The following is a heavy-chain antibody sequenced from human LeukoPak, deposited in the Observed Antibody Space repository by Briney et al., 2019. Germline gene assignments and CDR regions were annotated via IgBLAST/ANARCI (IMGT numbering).Heavy chain of an antibody. CDR1: GFTFSSYA. V-gene: IGHV3-30-3*01. J-gene: IGHJ4*02. D-gene: IGHD6-19*01. CDR2: ISYDGSNK. Sequence: GGSLRLSCAASGFTFSSYAMHWVRQAPGKGLEWVAVISYDGSNKYYADSVKGRFTISRDNSKNTLYLQMNSLRAEDTAVYYCARDSQWLSFDYWGQGTLVTVSS. CDR3: ARDSQWLSFDY.